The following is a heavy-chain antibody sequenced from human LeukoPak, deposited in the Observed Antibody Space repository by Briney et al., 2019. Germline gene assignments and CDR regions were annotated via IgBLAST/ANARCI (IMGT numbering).Heavy chain of an antibody. Sequence: SVKVSCKASGGTFSSYAISWVRQAPGQGLEWMGGIIPIFGTANYAQKFQGGVTITADESTSTAYMELSSLRSEDTAVYYCATPTNYYDSSGYYSFDYWGQGTLVTVSS. CDR2: IIPIFGTA. CDR1: GGTFSSYA. J-gene: IGHJ4*02. D-gene: IGHD3-22*01. V-gene: IGHV1-69*13. CDR3: ATPTNYYDSSGYYSFDY.